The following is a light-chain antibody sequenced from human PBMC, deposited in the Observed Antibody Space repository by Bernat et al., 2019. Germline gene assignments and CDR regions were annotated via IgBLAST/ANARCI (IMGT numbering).Light chain of an antibody. CDR1: QVIGTY. V-gene: IGKV1-9*01. CDR3: QQLNSYPIT. Sequence: DIQLTQSPPFLSASVGDRVTITCRASQVIGTYLAWYQQKPGKAPNLLIYGASTLQTGVPSRFSGSGSGTEFTLTISSLLPEDFATYYCQQLNSYPITFGQGTRLEIK. CDR2: GAS. J-gene: IGKJ5*01.